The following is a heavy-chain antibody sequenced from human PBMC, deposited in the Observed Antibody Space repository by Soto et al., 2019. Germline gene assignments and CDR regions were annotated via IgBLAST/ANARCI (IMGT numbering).Heavy chain of an antibody. CDR2: LNRDGSRT. CDR3: ARDLGGAGSY. CDR1: GFTFSNYW. J-gene: IGHJ4*02. Sequence: AQLVESGGGLVQPGGSLRLSCAASGFTFSNYWMHWVRQVPGQGPVWVSRLNRDGSRTDYADSVRGRFTIFRDNARNTLSLQMNSLRAEDTAMYYCARDLGGAGSYWGQGTRVTVSS. V-gene: IGHV3-74*01. D-gene: IGHD1-26*01.